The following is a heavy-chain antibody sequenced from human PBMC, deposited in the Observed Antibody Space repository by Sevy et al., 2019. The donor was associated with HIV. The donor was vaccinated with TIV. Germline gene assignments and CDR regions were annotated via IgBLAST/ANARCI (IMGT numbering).Heavy chain of an antibody. J-gene: IGHJ4*02. CDR1: GFTFSSYS. CDR3: ARDLPYYDFWSGYPTFDY. Sequence: GGSLRLSCAASGFTFSSYSMNWVRQAPGKGLEWVSYISSSSSTIYYADSVKGRFTISRDNAKNSLYLQMNSLRAEDTAVYYGARDLPYYDFWSGYPTFDYWGQGTLVTVSS. CDR2: ISSSSSTI. D-gene: IGHD3-3*01. V-gene: IGHV3-48*01.